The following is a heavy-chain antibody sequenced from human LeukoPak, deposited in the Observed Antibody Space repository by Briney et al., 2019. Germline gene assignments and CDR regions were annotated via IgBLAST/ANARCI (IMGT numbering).Heavy chain of an antibody. V-gene: IGHV4-34*01. D-gene: IGHD3-22*01. CDR2: INHSGST. CDR1: GGSFSGYY. Sequence: SETLSLTCAVYGGSFSGYYWSWIRQPPGKGLEWIGEINHSGSTNYDPSLKSRVTISVDTSKNQFSLKLSSVTAADTAVYYCARPIYSSGYYGGDYWGQGTLVTVSS. CDR3: ARPIYSSGYYGGDY. J-gene: IGHJ4*02.